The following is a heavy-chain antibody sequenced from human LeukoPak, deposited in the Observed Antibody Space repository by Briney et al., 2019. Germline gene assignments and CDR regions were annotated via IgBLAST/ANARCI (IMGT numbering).Heavy chain of an antibody. Sequence: GGSLRLSCTASGFAFSDYYMNWVRQAPGKGLEWVSYISSSSSTIYYADSVKGRFTISRDNAKNSLYLQMNSLRAGDTAVYYCARAAYSSTWYSRYFDLWGRGTLVTVSS. CDR3: ARAAYSSTWYSRYFDL. V-gene: IGHV3-11*04. D-gene: IGHD6-13*01. CDR1: GFAFSDYY. J-gene: IGHJ2*01. CDR2: ISSSSSTI.